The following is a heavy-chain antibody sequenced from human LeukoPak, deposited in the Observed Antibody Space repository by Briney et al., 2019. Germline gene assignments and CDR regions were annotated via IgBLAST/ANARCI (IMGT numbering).Heavy chain of an antibody. CDR1: GFTFDDYA. CDR2: ISWNSGSI. Sequence: SGGSLRLSCAASGFTFDDYAMHWVRQAPGKGLEWVSGISWNSGSIGYADSVKGRFTISRDNAKRSLYLQMYSLRAEDTAVYYCARNVDPITIFGVAYCDSWGQGTLVTVSS. D-gene: IGHD3-3*01. J-gene: IGHJ4*02. V-gene: IGHV3-9*01. CDR3: ARNVDPITIFGVAYCDS.